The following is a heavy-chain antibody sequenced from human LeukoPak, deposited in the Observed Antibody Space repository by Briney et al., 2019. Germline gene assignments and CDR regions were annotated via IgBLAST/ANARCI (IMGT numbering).Heavy chain of an antibody. D-gene: IGHD6-19*01. CDR1: GGSIVSISYY. CDR3: ARLAVDSSGWYSGICYFDY. J-gene: IGHJ4*02. Sequence: SETLSLTCTVSGGSIVSISYYWGWIRQPPGKGLEWIGSIYYSGSTYYNPSLKSRVTISVDTSKNQFSLNLSSVTAADTAVYYCARLAVDSSGWYSGICYFDYWGQGTLVTVSS. V-gene: IGHV4-39*01. CDR2: IYYSGST.